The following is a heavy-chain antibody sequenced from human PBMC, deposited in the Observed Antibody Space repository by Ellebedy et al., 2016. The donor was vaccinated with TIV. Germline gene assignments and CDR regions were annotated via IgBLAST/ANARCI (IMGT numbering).Heavy chain of an antibody. CDR3: VGRPQSSGWYGPFDY. V-gene: IGHV3-23*01. D-gene: IGHD6-19*01. J-gene: IGHJ4*02. CDR2: ISGSGGTT. CDR1: GFTFSSLA. Sequence: GESLKISCAASGFTFSSLAMNWVRQAPGKGLEWVSGISGSGGTTYYTESVKGRFTISRDNSKNTLDLQLNSLRVEDTAVYYRVGRPQSSGWYGPFDYWGQGTLVTVSS.